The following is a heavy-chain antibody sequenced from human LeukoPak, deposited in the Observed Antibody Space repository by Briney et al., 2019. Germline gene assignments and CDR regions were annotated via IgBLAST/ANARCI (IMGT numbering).Heavy chain of an antibody. V-gene: IGHV3-21*01. J-gene: IGHJ4*02. CDR3: ARAHYYDSSGPAY. Sequence: SGGSLRLSCAASGFTFSSYSMNWVRQAPGKGLEWVSSISSSSSYIYYADSVKGRFTISRDNAKNSLSLQMNNLRAEDTAVYYCARAHYYDSSGPAYWGQGTLVTVSS. D-gene: IGHD3-22*01. CDR2: ISSSSSYI. CDR1: GFTFSSYS.